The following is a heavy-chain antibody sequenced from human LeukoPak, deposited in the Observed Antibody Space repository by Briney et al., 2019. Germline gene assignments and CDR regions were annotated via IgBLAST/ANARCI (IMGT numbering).Heavy chain of an antibody. V-gene: IGHV4-59*01. J-gene: IGHJ4*02. CDR1: GGSISSYY. CDR3: ARDNRRLRQFDY. Sequence: SETLSLTCTVSGGSISSYYWSWVRQPPGKGLEWIGYIYYSGSTNYNPSLKSRVTISVDTSKNQFSLKLSSVTAADTAVYYCARDNRRLRQFDYWGQGTLVTVSS. CDR2: IYYSGST. D-gene: IGHD4-17*01.